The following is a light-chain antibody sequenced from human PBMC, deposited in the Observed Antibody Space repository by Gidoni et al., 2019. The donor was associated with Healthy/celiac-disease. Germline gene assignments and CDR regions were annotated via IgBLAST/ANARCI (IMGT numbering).Light chain of an antibody. CDR2: KAS. CDR1: QSISSW. Sequence: DIQMTQSPSTLSATVGDRVTITCRASQSISSWLAWYQQKPGKAPKLLIYKASSLESGVPSRFSGSGSGTEFTLTISRLQPDDFATYYCQQYNSYLFTFXPXTKVDIK. J-gene: IGKJ3*01. V-gene: IGKV1-5*03. CDR3: QQYNSYLFT.